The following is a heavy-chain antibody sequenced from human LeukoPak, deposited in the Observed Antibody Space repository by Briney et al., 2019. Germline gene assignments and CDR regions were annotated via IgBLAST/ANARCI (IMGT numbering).Heavy chain of an antibody. CDR3: AKASCSSTSCYTEYFDY. D-gene: IGHD2-2*02. J-gene: IGHJ4*02. Sequence: GGSLRLSCAASGFTFSRYNMTWVRQAPGKGLEWVAVIWYDGSNKYYADSVKGRFTISRDNSKNTLYLQMNSLRAEDTAVYYCAKASCSSTSCYTEYFDYWGQGTLVTVSS. CDR1: GFTFSRYN. V-gene: IGHV3-33*06. CDR2: IWYDGSNK.